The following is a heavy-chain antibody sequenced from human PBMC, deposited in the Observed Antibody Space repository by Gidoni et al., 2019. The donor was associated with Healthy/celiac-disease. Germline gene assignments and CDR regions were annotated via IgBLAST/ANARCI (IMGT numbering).Heavy chain of an antibody. V-gene: IGHV3-48*02. J-gene: IGHJ4*02. CDR3: ARDRYYYDSSGYYGWS. CDR2: ISSSSSTI. CDR1: GFTFSSDS. D-gene: IGHD3-22*01. Sequence: EVQLVESGGGLVQPGGSLRLSCAASGFTFSSDSMNWVRQVPGKGLEWVSYISSSSSTIYYADSVKGRFTISRDNAKNSLYLQMNSLRDEDTAVYYCARDRYYYDSSGYYGWSWGQGTLVTVSS.